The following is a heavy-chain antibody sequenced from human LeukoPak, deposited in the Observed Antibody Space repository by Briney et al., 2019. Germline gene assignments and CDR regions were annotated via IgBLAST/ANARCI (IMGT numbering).Heavy chain of an antibody. CDR3: VSSFTVGATIFGCFDY. CDR1: AGSISIYY. V-gene: IGHV4-59*01. CDR2: IYYSGST. Sequence: SETLSLTCTVFAGSISIYYWSWIRQPPGKGLEWIGYIYYSGSTNYNPSLKSRVTISVDTSKNQFSLKLSSVTAADTAVYYCVSSFTVGATIFGCFDYWGQGTLVTVSS. D-gene: IGHD1-26*01. J-gene: IGHJ4*02.